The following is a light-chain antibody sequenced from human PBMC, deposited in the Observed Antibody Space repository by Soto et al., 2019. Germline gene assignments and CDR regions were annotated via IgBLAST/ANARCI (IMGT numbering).Light chain of an antibody. CDR3: QQYGSSLTWT. V-gene: IGKV3-20*01. J-gene: IGKJ1*01. CDR1: QSVSNN. CDR2: WSS. Sequence: EIVLTQSPATLSVSPGERATLSCRASQSVSNNVAWYQQKPGQGPRPLIYWSSRRATGIPDRVRCSGAGTGLTLTISRLEPEDFAVVYCQQYGSSLTWTFGQGTKVDI.